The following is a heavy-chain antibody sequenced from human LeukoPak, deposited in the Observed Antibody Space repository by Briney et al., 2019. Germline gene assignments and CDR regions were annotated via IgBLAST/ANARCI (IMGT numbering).Heavy chain of an antibody. CDR1: GGSINSGSYY. CDR2: IYTSGST. J-gene: IGHJ3*02. Sequence: SETLSLMCTVSGGSINSGSYYWSWIRQPAGKGLAWIGRIYTSGSTNYNPSLKSRVTISVDTSKNQFSLKLSSVTAADTAVYYCARDLQRARYYGSVDDAFDIWGQGTMVTVSS. CDR3: ARDLQRARYYGSVDDAFDI. D-gene: IGHD3-10*01. V-gene: IGHV4-61*02.